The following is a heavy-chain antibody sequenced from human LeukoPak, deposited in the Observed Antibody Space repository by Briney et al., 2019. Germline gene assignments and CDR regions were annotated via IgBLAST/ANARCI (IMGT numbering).Heavy chain of an antibody. V-gene: IGHV4-59*06. CDR3: ASGDNDPLFDY. Sequence: SETLSLTCTVSGGSISSYYWSWIRQPPGKGLEWVGCIYYSGSTNYNPSLKGRVTISIDTSKNQFSLNLNYMTAADTAVYYCASGDNDPLFDYWGQGTLVTVSS. J-gene: IGHJ4*02. D-gene: IGHD1-1*01. CDR1: GGSISSYY. CDR2: IYYSGST.